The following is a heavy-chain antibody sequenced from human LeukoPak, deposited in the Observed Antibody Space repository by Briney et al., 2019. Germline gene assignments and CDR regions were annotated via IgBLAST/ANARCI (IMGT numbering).Heavy chain of an antibody. CDR3: ARDRGFGELNDAFDI. CDR2: IYPGDSDT. J-gene: IGHJ3*02. V-gene: IGHV5-51*01. CDR1: GYRFTSYW. Sequence: GESLKISCKGSGYRFTSYWIGWVRQMPGRGLGWMGIIYPGDSDTRYSPFFQGQVTISADKSINTAYLQWNSLKASDTAMYYCARDRGFGELNDAFDIWGQGTMVTVSS. D-gene: IGHD3-10*01.